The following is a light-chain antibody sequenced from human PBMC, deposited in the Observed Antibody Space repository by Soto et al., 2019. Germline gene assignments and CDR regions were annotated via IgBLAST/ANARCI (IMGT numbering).Light chain of an antibody. J-gene: IGKJ1*01. Sequence: EIVLTQSPGTLSLSPGEGATLSCRASQSVSSSNLAWYQQKPGQAPRLLIYLASSRATGIPDRFSGSGFGTDFTLTISSLEPEYFAGYYCQHYGSSWTFGQGTKLDIK. CDR2: LAS. V-gene: IGKV3-20*01. CDR3: QHYGSSWT. CDR1: QSVSSSN.